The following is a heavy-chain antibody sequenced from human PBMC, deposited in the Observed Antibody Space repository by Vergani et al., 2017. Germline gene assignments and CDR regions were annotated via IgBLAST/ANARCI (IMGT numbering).Heavy chain of an antibody. CDR1: GGSISSYY. Sequence: QVQLQESGPGLVKPSETLSLTCTVSGGSISSYYWSWIRQPPGKGLEWIGYIYYSGSTNYNPSLKSRVTISVDTSTNQFSLKLRSVTAADTAVYYCARYCSGGSCYDTGNDAFDIWGQGTMVTVSS. J-gene: IGHJ3*02. V-gene: IGHV4-59*01. CDR3: ARYCSGGSCYDTGNDAFDI. D-gene: IGHD2-15*01. CDR2: IYYSGST.